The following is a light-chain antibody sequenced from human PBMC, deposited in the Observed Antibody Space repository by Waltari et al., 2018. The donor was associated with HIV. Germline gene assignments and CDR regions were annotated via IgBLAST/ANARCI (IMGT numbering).Light chain of an antibody. CDR3: CSYAGSYTWV. Sequence: QSALTQPRSVSGSPGQSVTISCTGTSSDVGGYDYFSWYQQHPGKAPKVIICDVNNRPSGVPDRFSGSKSGNTASLTISGLQAEDEADYYCCSYAGSYTWVFGGGTKLSVL. CDR1: SSDVGGYDY. V-gene: IGLV2-11*01. J-gene: IGLJ3*02. CDR2: DVN.